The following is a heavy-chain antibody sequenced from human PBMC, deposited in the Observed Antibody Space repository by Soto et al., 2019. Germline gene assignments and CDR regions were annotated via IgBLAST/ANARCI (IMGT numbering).Heavy chain of an antibody. CDR2: LWYDGSNK. CDR1: GFTFNTFG. CDR3: ARERAVTGGTYYFDR. J-gene: IGHJ4*02. D-gene: IGHD6-19*01. Sequence: AGGSLRLSCAASGFTFNTFGMHWVRQAPGKGLEWVALLWYDGSNKYYADSVKGRFTISRDNPKNTLYLQMNSLRGEDTAVYYCARERAVTGGTYYFDRWGQGTLVTVSS. V-gene: IGHV3-33*01.